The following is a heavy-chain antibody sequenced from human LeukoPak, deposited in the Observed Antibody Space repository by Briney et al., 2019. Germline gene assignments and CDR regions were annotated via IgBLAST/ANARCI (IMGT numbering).Heavy chain of an antibody. J-gene: IGHJ5*02. D-gene: IGHD3-3*01. Sequence: QPGGSLRLSCAASGFTFSSYAMSWVRQAPGKGLEWVSAISGSGGSTYYADSVKGRFTISRDNSKNTLYLQMNSLRAEDTAVYYCAKLPTAEYDFWSGSHHNWFDPWGQGTLVTVSS. CDR2: ISGSGGST. V-gene: IGHV3-23*01. CDR1: GFTFSSYA. CDR3: AKLPTAEYDFWSGSHHNWFDP.